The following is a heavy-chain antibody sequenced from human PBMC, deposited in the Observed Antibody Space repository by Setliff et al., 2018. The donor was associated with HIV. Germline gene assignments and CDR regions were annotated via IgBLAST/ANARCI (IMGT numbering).Heavy chain of an antibody. CDR1: GYVFSDYW. D-gene: IGHD3-3*02. CDR2: VYPADSNT. CDR3: ARLGGSFGIPHFDF. J-gene: IGHJ4*02. Sequence: GESLKISCEVSGYVFSDYWIAWVRQTPGKGLEWMGLVYPADSNTIYSPSFQHQVTISDDKSFSTAFLQWSDVKASDSGIYFCARLGGSFGIPHFDFWGQGTPVTVSS. V-gene: IGHV5-51*01.